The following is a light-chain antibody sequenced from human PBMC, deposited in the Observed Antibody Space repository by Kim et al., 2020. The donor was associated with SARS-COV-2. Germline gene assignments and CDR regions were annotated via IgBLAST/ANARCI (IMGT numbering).Light chain of an antibody. CDR1: NSNIGSNT. Sequence: QSVLAQPPSASGTPGQRVTISCSGSNSNIGSNTVNWYQQLPGSAPKLVIYSNNQRPSGVPDRFSGSKSGSSASLAISGLQSEDEADYYCAAWDDSLNGRWVFGGGTQLTVL. V-gene: IGLV1-44*01. CDR2: SNN. J-gene: IGLJ3*02. CDR3: AAWDDSLNGRWV.